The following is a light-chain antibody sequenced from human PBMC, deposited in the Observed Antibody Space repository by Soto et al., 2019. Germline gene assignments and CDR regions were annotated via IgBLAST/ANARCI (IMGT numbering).Light chain of an antibody. J-gene: IGLJ1*01. CDR3: SSYTSSSTFYV. Sequence: QSVLTQPPSVSGSPGQSVTISCTGTSSDVGSNNRVSWYQQPPGTAPKLMIYEVSNRPSGVPDRFSGSKSGNTASLTISGLQAEDEADYYCSSYTSSSTFYVFGTGTQLTVL. CDR1: SSDVGSNNR. V-gene: IGLV2-18*02. CDR2: EVS.